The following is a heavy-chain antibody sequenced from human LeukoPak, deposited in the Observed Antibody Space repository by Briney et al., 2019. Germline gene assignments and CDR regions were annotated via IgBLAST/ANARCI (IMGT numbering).Heavy chain of an antibody. D-gene: IGHD5-12*01. CDR3: ARDGGGYTLFDY. J-gene: IGHJ4*02. V-gene: IGHV1-8*03. Sequence: ASVKVSCKASGYTFTSYDINWVRQATGQGLEWMGWMNPNSGNTGYAQKFQGRVTITRNTSISTAYMELSSLRSEDTAVYYCARDGGGYTLFDYWGQGTLVTVSS. CDR1: GYTFTSYD. CDR2: MNPNSGNT.